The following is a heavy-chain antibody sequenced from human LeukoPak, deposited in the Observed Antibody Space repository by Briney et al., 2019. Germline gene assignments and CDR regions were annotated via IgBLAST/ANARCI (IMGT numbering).Heavy chain of an antibody. V-gene: IGHV3-21*01. CDR1: GFTFSSYS. Sequence: GGSLRLSCAASGFTFSSYSMNWVRQAPGKGLGWVSSISSSSSYIYYADSVKGRFTTSRDNAKNSLYLQMNSLRAEDTAVYYCARLGYCSGGSCPYYYYYYGMDVWGQGTTVTVSS. D-gene: IGHD2-15*01. CDR3: ARLGYCSGGSCPYYYYYYGMDV. CDR2: ISSSSSYI. J-gene: IGHJ6*02.